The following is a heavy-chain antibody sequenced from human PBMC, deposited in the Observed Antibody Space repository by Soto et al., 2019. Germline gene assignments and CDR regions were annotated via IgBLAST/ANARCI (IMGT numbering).Heavy chain of an antibody. CDR1: GGTFSSYA. J-gene: IGHJ6*02. V-gene: IGHV1-69*13. Sequence: SVKVSCKASGGTFSSYAISWVRQAPGQGFEWMGGIIPIFGTANYAQKFQGRVTITADESTSTAYMELSSLRSEDTAVYYCARKSSNYRYYYYYGMDVWGQGTTVTVSS. CDR2: IIPIFGTA. CDR3: ARKSSNYRYYYYYGMDV. D-gene: IGHD4-4*01.